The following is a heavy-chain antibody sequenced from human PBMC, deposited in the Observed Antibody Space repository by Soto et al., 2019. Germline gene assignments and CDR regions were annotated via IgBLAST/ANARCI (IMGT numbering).Heavy chain of an antibody. Sequence: GGSLRLSCTASGFTFGDYAMSWFRQAPGKGLEWVGFIRSKAYGGTTEYAASVKGRFTISRDDSKSIAYLQMNSLKTEDTAVYYCTRDYKVGWRSYYYGSGSPAGFDYWGQGTLVTVSS. CDR2: IRSKAYGGTT. D-gene: IGHD3-10*01. J-gene: IGHJ4*02. CDR3: TRDYKVGWRSYYYGSGSPAGFDY. CDR1: GFTFGDYA. V-gene: IGHV3-49*03.